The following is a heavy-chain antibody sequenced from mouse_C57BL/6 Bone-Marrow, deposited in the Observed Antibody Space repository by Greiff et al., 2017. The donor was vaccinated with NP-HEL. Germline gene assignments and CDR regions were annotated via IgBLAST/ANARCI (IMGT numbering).Heavy chain of an antibody. CDR2: IYPGSGNT. D-gene: IGHD1-1*01. Sequence: VQLQQSGAELVRPGASVKLSCKASGYTFTDYYINWVKQRPGQGLEWIARIYPGSGNTYYNEKFKGKATLTAEKSSSTAYMQLSSLTSEDSAVYFCASQLFITTVVAKGYWGQGTTLTVSS. CDR1: GYTFTDYY. CDR3: ASQLFITTVVAKGY. V-gene: IGHV1-76*01. J-gene: IGHJ2*01.